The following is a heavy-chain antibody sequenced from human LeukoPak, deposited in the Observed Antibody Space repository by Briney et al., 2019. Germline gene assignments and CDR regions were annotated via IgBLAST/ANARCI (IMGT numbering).Heavy chain of an antibody. V-gene: IGHV3-23*01. CDR2: ISGGGGST. CDR1: GFTFSSYA. Sequence: GGSLRLSCAASGFTFSSYAMSWVRQAPGKGLEWVSAISGGGGSTYSADSVKGRFTISRDNSKNTLYLQMNSLRAEDTAVYYCAKDRCIAAANTWAYWGQGTLVTVSS. J-gene: IGHJ4*02. CDR3: AKDRCIAAANTWAY. D-gene: IGHD6-13*01.